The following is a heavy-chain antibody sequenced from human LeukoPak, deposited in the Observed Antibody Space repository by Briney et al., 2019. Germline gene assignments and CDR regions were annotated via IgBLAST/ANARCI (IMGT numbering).Heavy chain of an antibody. D-gene: IGHD1-26*01. CDR2: IGSKTDGGAS. CDR1: GFTVSSNY. J-gene: IGHJ4*02. Sequence: GGSLRLSCAASGFTVSSNYMSWVRQAPGKGLEWVGFIGSKTDGGASEYAASVKGRFTISRDDSKSIAYLQMNSLKIEDTAVYYCSRQKGDNWGRGTLVTVSS. V-gene: IGHV3-22*01. CDR3: SRQKGDN.